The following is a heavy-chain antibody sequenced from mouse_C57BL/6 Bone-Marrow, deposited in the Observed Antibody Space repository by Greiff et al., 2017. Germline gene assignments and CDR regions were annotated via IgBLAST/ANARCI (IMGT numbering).Heavy chain of an antibody. CDR1: GYTFTSYG. CDR2: IYPRSGNT. Sequence: QVQLKQSGAELARPGASVKLSCKASGYTFTSYGISWVKQRTGQGLEWIGEIYPRSGNTYYNEKLKGKATLTADKSSCTAYMELRSLTSEDSAVYFCARFVFDYWGQGTTLTVSA. J-gene: IGHJ2*01. V-gene: IGHV1-81*01. CDR3: ARFVFDY.